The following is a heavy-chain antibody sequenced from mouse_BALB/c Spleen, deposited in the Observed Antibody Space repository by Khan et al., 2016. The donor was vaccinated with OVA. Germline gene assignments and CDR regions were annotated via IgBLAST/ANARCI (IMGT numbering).Heavy chain of an antibody. J-gene: IGHJ2*01. CDR2: ILPGSGST. CDR1: GYTFSSYW. Sequence: QVQLKESGAEVMKPGASVKISCKATGYTFSSYWIEWVKQRPGHGLEWIGEILPGSGSTNYNEKFKGKATFTADTSSNTAYMQLSSLTSEDSAVYYCARTTYYFDYWGQGTTLTVSA. CDR3: ARTTYYFDY. V-gene: IGHV1-9*01.